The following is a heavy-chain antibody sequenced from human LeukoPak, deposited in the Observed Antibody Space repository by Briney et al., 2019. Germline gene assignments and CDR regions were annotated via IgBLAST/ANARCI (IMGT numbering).Heavy chain of an antibody. Sequence: GGSLRLSCAASGFTFSSYSMNWVRQAPGKGLEWVSSISSSSSYIYYADSVKGRFTISRDNAKNSLYLQMNSLRAEDTAVYYCARDAGGYDSGYYYYYYYMDVWGKGTTVTISS. CDR3: ARDAGGYDSGYYYYYYYMDV. CDR2: ISSSSSYI. V-gene: IGHV3-21*01. J-gene: IGHJ6*03. CDR1: GFTFSSYS. D-gene: IGHD5-12*01.